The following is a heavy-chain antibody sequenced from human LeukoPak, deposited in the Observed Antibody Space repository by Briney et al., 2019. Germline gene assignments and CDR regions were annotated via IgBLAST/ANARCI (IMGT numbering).Heavy chain of an antibody. Sequence: PSDTLSLTCTVSGGSISSYYWRWIRQPRGKALEWIGYIYYTGNTNYNPSLKSQVNISGDKSRNQFSLKLSSVTAADTAVYYCARGGYGDYRSGWFDPWGQGTLVTVSS. CDR2: IYYTGNT. V-gene: IGHV4-59*07. D-gene: IGHD4-17*01. CDR3: ARGGYGDYRSGWFDP. CDR1: GGSISSYY. J-gene: IGHJ5*02.